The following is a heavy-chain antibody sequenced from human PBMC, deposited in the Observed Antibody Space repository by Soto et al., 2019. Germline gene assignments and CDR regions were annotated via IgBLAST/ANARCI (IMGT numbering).Heavy chain of an antibody. Sequence: QVQLVESGGGVVQPGRSLRLSCAASGFTFSSYGMHWVRQAPGKGLEWVAVIWYDGSNKYYADSVKGRFTISRDNSKNTLDLQMNSLRAEDTAVYYCARDTNLDARTDYYYCGMDVWGQGTTVTVSS. D-gene: IGHD3-3*01. CDR3: ARDTNLDARTDYYYCGMDV. CDR2: IWYDGSNK. V-gene: IGHV3-33*01. CDR1: GFTFSSYG. J-gene: IGHJ6*02.